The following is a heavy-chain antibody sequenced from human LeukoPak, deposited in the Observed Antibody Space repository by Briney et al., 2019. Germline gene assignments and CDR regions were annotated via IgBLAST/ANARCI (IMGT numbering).Heavy chain of an antibody. D-gene: IGHD5/OR15-5a*01. Sequence: SVKVSCKASGGTFSIYAIRWVRQAPGQGLQWMGGIIPMFGTANYAQKFQGRVTITTDESTSTTYMELSSLKSEDTAVYYCARARGIYEGYFDLWGRGTLVTVSS. V-gene: IGHV1-69*05. J-gene: IGHJ2*01. CDR2: IIPMFGTA. CDR1: GGTFSIYA. CDR3: ARARGIYEGYFDL.